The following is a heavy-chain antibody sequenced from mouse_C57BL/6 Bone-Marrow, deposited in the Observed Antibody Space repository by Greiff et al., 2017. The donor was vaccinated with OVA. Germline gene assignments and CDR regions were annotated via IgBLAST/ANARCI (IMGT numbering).Heavy chain of an antibody. V-gene: IGHV1-26*01. Sequence: EVQLQQSGPELVKPGASVKISCKASGYTLTDYYMNWVKQSHGKSLEWIGDINPNNGGTSYNQKFKGKATLTVDKSSSTAYMELRSLTSEDSAVYYCASPPKDYWGQGTSVTVSS. J-gene: IGHJ4*01. CDR1: GYTLTDYY. CDR2: INPNNGGT. CDR3: ASPPKDY.